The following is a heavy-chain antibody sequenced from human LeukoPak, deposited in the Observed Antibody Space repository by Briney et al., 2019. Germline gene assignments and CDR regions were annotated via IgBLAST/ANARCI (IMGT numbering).Heavy chain of an antibody. Sequence: SETLSLTCTVSGGSISSGDYYWSWIRQPPGKGLEWIGYIYYSGGTYYNPSLKSRVTISVDTSKNQFSLKLSSVTAADTAVYYCAREDYGDSILNYWGQGTLVTVSS. CDR2: IYYSGGT. V-gene: IGHV4-30-4*01. CDR1: GGSISSGDYY. J-gene: IGHJ4*02. CDR3: AREDYGDSILNY. D-gene: IGHD4-17*01.